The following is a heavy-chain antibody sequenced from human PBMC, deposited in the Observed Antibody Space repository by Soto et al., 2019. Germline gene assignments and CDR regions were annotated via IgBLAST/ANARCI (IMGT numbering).Heavy chain of an antibody. CDR3: VFDWFGESPVFDY. CDR1: GGTFSSYA. Sequence: GASVKVSCKASGGTFSSYAISWVRQAPGQGLEWMGGIIPIFGTANYAQKFQGRVTITADESTSTAYMELSSLRSEDTAVYYCVFDWFGESPVFDYWGQGTLVTVSS. CDR2: IIPIFGTA. D-gene: IGHD3-10*01. J-gene: IGHJ4*02. V-gene: IGHV1-69*13.